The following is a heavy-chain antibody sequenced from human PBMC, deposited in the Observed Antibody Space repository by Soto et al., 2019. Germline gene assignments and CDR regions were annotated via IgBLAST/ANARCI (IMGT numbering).Heavy chain of an antibody. CDR1: GFTFSTYS. D-gene: IGHD2-15*01. CDR2: IRSSGGTI. V-gene: IGHV3-48*01. Sequence: EVQLVESGGGLVQPGGSVRLSCAASGFTFSTYSMNWVRQAPGQGLEWVSFIRSSGGTIYYADSVKGRFTISRDNAKNSLYLQMNSLSAEDTAVYYCARLSVRYCSGGSCSQLDYWGQGTLVIVSS. J-gene: IGHJ4*02. CDR3: ARLSVRYCSGGSCSQLDY.